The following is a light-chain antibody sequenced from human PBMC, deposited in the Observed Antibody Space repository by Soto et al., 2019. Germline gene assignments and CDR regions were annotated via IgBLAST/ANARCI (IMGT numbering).Light chain of an antibody. CDR1: SSDVGGYNY. Sequence: QSVLTQPPSASGSPGQSVNISCTGTSSDVGGYNYVSWYQQHPGKAPKLMISEVSKRPSGVPDRFSGSKSGNTASLTVSGLQAEDEADYYCSSFAGNNNLVFGGGTKVTVL. V-gene: IGLV2-8*01. CDR2: EVS. J-gene: IGLJ2*01. CDR3: SSFAGNNNLV.